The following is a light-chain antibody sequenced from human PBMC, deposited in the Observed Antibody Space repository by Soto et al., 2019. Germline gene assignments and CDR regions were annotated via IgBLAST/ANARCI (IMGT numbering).Light chain of an antibody. CDR3: CSYAGSFYV. V-gene: IGLV2-11*01. CDR1: SSDVGGYNY. J-gene: IGLJ1*01. CDR2: DVS. Sequence: QSVLTQPRSVSGSPGQSVTISCTGTSSDVGGYNYVSWYQQHPGKAPKLMIYDVSERPSGVPDRFSGSKSGNTASLTISGLHAEDEADYYCCSYAGSFYVFGTGTKLTVL.